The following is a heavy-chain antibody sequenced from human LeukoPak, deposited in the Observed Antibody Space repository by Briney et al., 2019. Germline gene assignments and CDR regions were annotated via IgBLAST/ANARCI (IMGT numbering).Heavy chain of an antibody. D-gene: IGHD3-10*01. V-gene: IGHV3-7*01. J-gene: IGHJ4*02. CDR2: INQDGSEK. CDR3: ASPRRGGT. Sequence: GGSLRLSCAASGFTFRSFWMTWVRQAPGKGLEWVAGINQDGSEKYYVDSVKGRFTISRDNAMSSLHLQMNSLRAEDTAVYYCASPRRGGTWGQGTLVTVSS. CDR1: GFTFRSFW.